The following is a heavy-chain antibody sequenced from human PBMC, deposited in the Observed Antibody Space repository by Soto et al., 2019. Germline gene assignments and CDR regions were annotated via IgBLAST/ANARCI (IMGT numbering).Heavy chain of an antibody. CDR1: GYTFTSYA. V-gene: IGHV1-3*01. Sequence: QVQLVQSGAEVKKPGALVKVSCKASGYTFTSYAMHWGRPAPGQRLEWVGWINSGNGITKYSQQFLGRVTITGDTAAFTAYMELRSLRSEDTAVYYCARGLNGYFIYFDYMRQGALGTVSS. CDR3: ARGLNGYFIYFDY. D-gene: IGHD3-9*01. CDR2: INSGNGIT. J-gene: IGHJ4*02.